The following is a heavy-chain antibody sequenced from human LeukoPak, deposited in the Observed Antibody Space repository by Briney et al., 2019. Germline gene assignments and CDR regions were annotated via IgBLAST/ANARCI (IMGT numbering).Heavy chain of an antibody. V-gene: IGHV3-23*01. Sequence: GGSLRLSCAASGFTFSSYGMSWVRQAPGKGLEWVSAISGSGGSTYYADSVKGRLTISRDNSKNTLYLQMNSLRAEDTAVYYCAKTDDSSGYYYALPDYWGQGTLVTVSS. CDR1: GFTFSSYG. J-gene: IGHJ4*02. CDR3: AKTDDSSGYYYALPDY. CDR2: ISGSGGST. D-gene: IGHD3-22*01.